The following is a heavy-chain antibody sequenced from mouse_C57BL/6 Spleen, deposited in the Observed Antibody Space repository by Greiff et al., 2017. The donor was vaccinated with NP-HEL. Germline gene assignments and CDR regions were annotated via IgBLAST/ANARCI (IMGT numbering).Heavy chain of an antibody. CDR2: INPSSSYT. J-gene: IGHJ2*01. CDR1: GYTFTSYT. CDR3: ARGYYFDY. Sequence: QVQLQQSGAELARPGASVKMSCKASGYTFTSYTMNWVKQRPGQGLEWIGYINPSSSYTKYNQKFKDKATLTADKSSSTACMQLSSLTSEDSAVYYCARGYYFDYWGQGTTLTVSS. V-gene: IGHV1-4*01.